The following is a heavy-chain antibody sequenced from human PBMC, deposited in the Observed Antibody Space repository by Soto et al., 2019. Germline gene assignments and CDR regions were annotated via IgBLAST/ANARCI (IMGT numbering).Heavy chain of an antibody. CDR3: ARGTYDSSGYFTYYGMDL. J-gene: IGHJ6*02. CDR1: GGTFSSYA. CDR2: IIPIFGTA. D-gene: IGHD3-22*01. V-gene: IGHV1-69*12. Sequence: QVQLVQSGAEVKKPGSSVKVSCKASGGTFSSYAISWVRQAPGQGLEWMGGIIPIFGTANYAQKFQGRVMITADESTSTAYMELSSLRSEDTAVYYCARGTYDSSGYFTYYGMDLWGQGTTVTVSS.